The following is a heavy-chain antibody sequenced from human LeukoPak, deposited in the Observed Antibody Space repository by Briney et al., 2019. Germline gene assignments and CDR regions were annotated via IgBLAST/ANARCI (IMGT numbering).Heavy chain of an antibody. CDR2: IKSKTDGGTT. CDR1: GFTFSNAW. V-gene: IGHV3-15*01. CDR3: TTDTGVSMVRGAYPFDY. D-gene: IGHD3-10*01. J-gene: IGHJ4*02. Sequence: GGSLRLSCAASGFTFSNAWMSWVRQAPGKGLEWVGRIKSKTDGGTTDYAAPVKGRFTISRDDSKNTLYLQMNSLKTEDTAVYYCTTDTGVSMVRGAYPFDYWGQGTLVTVSS.